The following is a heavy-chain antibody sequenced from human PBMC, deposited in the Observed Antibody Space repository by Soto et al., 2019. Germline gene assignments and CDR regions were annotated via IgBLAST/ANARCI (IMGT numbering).Heavy chain of an antibody. D-gene: IGHD3-16*01. CDR1: GFNFLSFA. J-gene: IGHJ5*02. CDR2: VVVGSGNT. V-gene: IGHV1-58*01. Sequence: SVKVSCKASGFNFLSFAVQWVRQTGGRRLEWIGSVVVGSGNTDYAPAFQERVTIARDLSTNVAYMELFSLTSEDTAVYYCAATDFPSPGGGPWGQGTLVTVSS. CDR3: AATDFPSPGGGP.